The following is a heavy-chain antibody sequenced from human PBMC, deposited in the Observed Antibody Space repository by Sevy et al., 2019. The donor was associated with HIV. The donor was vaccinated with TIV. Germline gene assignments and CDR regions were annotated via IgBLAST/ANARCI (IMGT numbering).Heavy chain of an antibody. CDR1: GFTFSNYW. D-gene: IGHD3-22*01. Sequence: GGSLRLSCAASGFTFSNYWMNWVRQAPGKGLEWVANIKQDGSEKYHLDSVKGRFTISRDNAKNSLYLQMNSLRAEDSSVYFCARVSSIYYDRGYFYAMDVWGQGTTVTVSS. CDR2: IKQDGSEK. V-gene: IGHV3-7*01. J-gene: IGHJ6*02. CDR3: ARVSSIYYDRGYFYAMDV.